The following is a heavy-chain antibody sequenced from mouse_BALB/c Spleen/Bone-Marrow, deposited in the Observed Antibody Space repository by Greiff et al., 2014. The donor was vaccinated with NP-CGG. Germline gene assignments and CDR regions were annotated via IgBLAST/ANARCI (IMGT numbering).Heavy chain of an antibody. J-gene: IGHJ4*01. D-gene: IGHD5-1*01. CDR2: INPSNGGT. CDR3: TRLPH. CDR1: GYTFTNYY. Sequence: QVQLQQSGAELVKPGATVKLSCRASGYTFTNYYMYWVKQRPGQDLEWIGEINPSNGGTNFNEKFKSKATLTVDKSSSTAYMQLSSLTSGDSAVYYCTRLPHWGQGTSVTVSS. V-gene: IGHV1S81*02.